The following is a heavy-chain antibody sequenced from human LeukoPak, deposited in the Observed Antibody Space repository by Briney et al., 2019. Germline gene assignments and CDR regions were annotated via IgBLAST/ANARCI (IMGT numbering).Heavy chain of an antibody. J-gene: IGHJ4*02. CDR2: IIPIFGTA. CDR3: ARGRMAGTYVFDS. V-gene: IGHV1-69*13. CDR1: GGTFSSYG. Sequence: SVKVSCKASGGTFSSYGISWVRQAPGQGLEWMGGIIPIFGTANYAQKFRGRVTITADESTSTAYMELSSLRSEDTAVYYCARGRMAGTYVFDSWGQGTLVTVSS. D-gene: IGHD6-19*01.